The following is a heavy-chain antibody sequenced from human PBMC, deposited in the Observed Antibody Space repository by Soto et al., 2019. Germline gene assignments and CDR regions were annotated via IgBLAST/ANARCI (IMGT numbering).Heavy chain of an antibody. V-gene: IGHV3-15*01. J-gene: IGHJ3*01. CDR3: VIDDYYNRVGYFYDPFDF. D-gene: IGHD3-22*01. CDR1: GFTFSGAW. Sequence: GESLKISCAASGFTFSGAWMSWVRQAPEKGLEWVGRLKSERDGGTTDYAAPVKGRFTISRDDSKNTLYLQMDSLKTEETALYYGVIDDYYNRVGYFYDPFDFWGQGTMVTVSS. CDR2: LKSERDGGTT.